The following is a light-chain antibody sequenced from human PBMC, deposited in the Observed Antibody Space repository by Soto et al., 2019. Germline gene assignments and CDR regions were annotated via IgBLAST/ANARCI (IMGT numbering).Light chain of an antibody. Sequence: EILLTQSPGTLSLSPGEGATLSCRASQSISGSYLAWYQQKPGQAPRLLIHGASNRATDIPDRFSGAGSGTDFTLTISRLEPEDFAVYSCQQYGGSPLFTFGPGTKVDFK. J-gene: IGKJ3*01. CDR3: QQYGGSPLFT. CDR1: QSISGSY. V-gene: IGKV3-20*01. CDR2: GAS.